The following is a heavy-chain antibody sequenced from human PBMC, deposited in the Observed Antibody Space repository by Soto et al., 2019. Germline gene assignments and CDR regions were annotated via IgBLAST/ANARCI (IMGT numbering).Heavy chain of an antibody. J-gene: IGHJ5*02. D-gene: IGHD1-1*01. CDR3: ARGGGTILAPLP. V-gene: IGHV1-2*02. CDR2: INPNSGVT. Sequence: QAQLVQSGAEVKKTGASVKVSCKASGYTFTGYFIHWVRQAPGEGLEWVGYINPNSGVTKYAPRFQGRVTMTRDTSIRTAYMDLNNLRSDDTAVYFCARGGGTILAPLPLGPGTLVTVSS. CDR1: GYTFTGYF.